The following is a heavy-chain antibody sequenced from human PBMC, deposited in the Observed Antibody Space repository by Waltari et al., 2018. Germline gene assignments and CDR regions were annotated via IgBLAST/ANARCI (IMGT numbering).Heavy chain of an antibody. J-gene: IGHJ4*02. Sequence: EVQLVESGGGLVKPGGSLRLSCAASGFTFSSYSMNWVRQAPGKGLEWVSSISSSSSYIYYADSVKGRFTISRDNAKNSLYLQMNSLRAEDKAVYYCAREYSSGWYEFDYFDYWGQGTLV. D-gene: IGHD6-19*01. CDR2: ISSSSSYI. V-gene: IGHV3-21*01. CDR1: GFTFSSYS. CDR3: AREYSSGWYEFDYFDY.